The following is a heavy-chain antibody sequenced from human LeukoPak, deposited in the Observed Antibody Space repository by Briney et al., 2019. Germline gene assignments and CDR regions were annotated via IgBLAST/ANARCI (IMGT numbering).Heavy chain of an antibody. CDR2: ISGSGGST. CDR1: GFTFSSYA. CDR3: AKDHQGYWADGFDY. J-gene: IGHJ4*02. Sequence: GGSLRLSCAASGFTFSSYAMTWVRQAPGKGLEWVSAISGSGGSTYFADSVKGRLTVSRDNSKDTLYLQMNSLRAEDTAVYYCAKDHQGYWADGFDYWGQGTLVTVSS. V-gene: IGHV3-23*01. D-gene: IGHD6-13*01.